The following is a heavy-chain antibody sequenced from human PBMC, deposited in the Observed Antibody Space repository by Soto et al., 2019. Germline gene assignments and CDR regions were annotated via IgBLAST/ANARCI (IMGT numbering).Heavy chain of an antibody. CDR2: INHSGST. CDR1: GGSCSGYY. D-gene: IGHD3-10*01. J-gene: IGHJ5*02. Sequence: SETLSLSCAVDGGSCSGYYWSWIRKPPGKGLEWIGEINHSGSTNYNPSLKSRVTISVDTSKNQFPLKLSSVTAADTAVYYCARLGITMVPLSRHWFDPSGQGTLVTVSS. V-gene: IGHV4-34*01. CDR3: ARLGITMVPLSRHWFDP.